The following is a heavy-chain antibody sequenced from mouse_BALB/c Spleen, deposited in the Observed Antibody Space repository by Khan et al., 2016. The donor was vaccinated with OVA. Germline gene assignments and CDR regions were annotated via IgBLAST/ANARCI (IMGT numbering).Heavy chain of an antibody. CDR3: TRHGYVAWFTY. V-gene: IGHV1S135*01. J-gene: IGHJ3*01. CDR2: VDPFSGGT. CDR1: GYSFTSYY. D-gene: IGHD2-2*01. Sequence: IQLVQSGPELMKPGASVKISCKASGYSFTSYYLHWVMQSHGQSLERIGYVDPFSGGTTYNQKFKGKATLTVDKSSSTAYMHLSNLTSEDSAVYYCTRHGYVAWFTYWGQGTLVTVSA.